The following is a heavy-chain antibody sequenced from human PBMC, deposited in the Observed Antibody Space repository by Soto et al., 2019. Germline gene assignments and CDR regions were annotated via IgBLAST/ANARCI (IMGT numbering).Heavy chain of an antibody. CDR3: ARLIGTSWFVG. J-gene: IGHJ4*02. Sequence: TLSLTCAVSGGSISSSNWWSWVRQPPGKGLEWIGEIYHSGSTNYNPSLKSRMTINADTSKNQFSLQLNYVTPEDTAVYYCARLIGTSWFVGWGQGTPVTVSS. V-gene: IGHV4-4*02. CDR2: IYHSGST. D-gene: IGHD6-13*01. CDR1: GGSISSSNW.